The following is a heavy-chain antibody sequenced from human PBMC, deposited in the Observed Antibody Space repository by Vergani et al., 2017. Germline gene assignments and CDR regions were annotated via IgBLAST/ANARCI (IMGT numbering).Heavy chain of an antibody. D-gene: IGHD3-10*01. V-gene: IGHV4-59*12. CDR1: GGSISSYY. CDR2: IYYSGST. CDR3: ARGLWFGET. Sequence: QVQLQESGPGLVKPSETLSLTCTVSGGSISSYYWSWIRQPPGKGLEWIGYIYYSGSTNYNPSLKSRVTISVDTSKNQFSLKLSSVTAADTAVYYCARGLWFGETWVQGTLVTVSS. J-gene: IGHJ5*02.